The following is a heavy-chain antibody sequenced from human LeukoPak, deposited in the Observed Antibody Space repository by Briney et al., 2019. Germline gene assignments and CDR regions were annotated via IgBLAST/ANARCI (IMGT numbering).Heavy chain of an antibody. CDR3: AADIGIAAAGYYYYYYGMDV. Sequence: SVKVSCKASGGTFSSYAISWVRQAPGQGLEWMGRIIPILGIANYAQKFQGRVTITADKSTSTAYMELSSLRSEDTAVYYCAADIGIAAAGYYYYYYGMDVWGQGTTVTVSS. CDR1: GGTFSSYA. D-gene: IGHD6-13*01. CDR2: IIPILGIA. J-gene: IGHJ6*02. V-gene: IGHV1-69*04.